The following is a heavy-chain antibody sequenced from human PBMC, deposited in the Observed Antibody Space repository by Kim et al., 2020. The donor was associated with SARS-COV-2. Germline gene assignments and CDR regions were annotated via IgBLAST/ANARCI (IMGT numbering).Heavy chain of an antibody. V-gene: IGHV1-3*01. CDR3: ARGNLGNFDY. J-gene: IGHJ4*02. CDR2: T. D-gene: IGHD7-27*01. Sequence: TKYSQKFQGRATITRDTAASTAYMEVSSLRSEDTAVYYCARGNLGNFDYWGQGTLVTVSS.